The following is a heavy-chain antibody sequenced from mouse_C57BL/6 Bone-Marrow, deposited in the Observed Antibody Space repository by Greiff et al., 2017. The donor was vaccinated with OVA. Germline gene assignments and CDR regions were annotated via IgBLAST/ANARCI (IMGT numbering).Heavy chain of an antibody. V-gene: IGHV1-7*01. CDR3: ATISWVVK. CDR2: INPSSGYP. CDR1: GYTFTSYW. J-gene: IGHJ3*02. D-gene: IGHD1-1*01. Sequence: QVQLKESGAELAKPGASVKLSCKASGYTFTSYWMHWVKQRPGQGLEWIGYINPSSGYPKYNQKFKDKAQLSTDQSSSTAYTQLSSLTYEESAVYYCATISWVVKWGQGTLVTVSA.